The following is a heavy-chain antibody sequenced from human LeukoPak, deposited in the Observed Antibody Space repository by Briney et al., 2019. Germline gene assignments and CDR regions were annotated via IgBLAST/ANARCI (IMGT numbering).Heavy chain of an antibody. CDR2: INHSGSA. V-gene: IGHV4-34*01. CDR3: ARHSTIAARPGYFDY. D-gene: IGHD6-6*01. J-gene: IGHJ4*02. Sequence: SETLSLTCAVSGGSFSGYYWTWIRQPPGKGLEWIGEINHSGSANYNPSLKSRVTISVDTSKNQFSLKLSSVTAADTAVYYCARHSTIAARPGYFDYWGQGTLVTVSS. CDR1: GGSFSGYY.